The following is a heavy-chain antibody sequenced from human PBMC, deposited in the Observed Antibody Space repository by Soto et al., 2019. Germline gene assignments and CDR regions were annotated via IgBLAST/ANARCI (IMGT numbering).Heavy chain of an antibody. CDR1: GFTFSSYA. D-gene: IGHD3-10*01. V-gene: IGHV3-23*01. CDR3: AKDSSWFGELLLAFDY. CDR2: ISGSGGST. Sequence: GSLRLSCAASGFTFSSYAMSWVRQAPGKGLEWVSAISGSGGSTYYADSVKGRFTISRDNSKNTLYLQMNSLRAEDTAVYYCAKDSSWFGELLLAFDYWGQGTLVTVSS. J-gene: IGHJ4*02.